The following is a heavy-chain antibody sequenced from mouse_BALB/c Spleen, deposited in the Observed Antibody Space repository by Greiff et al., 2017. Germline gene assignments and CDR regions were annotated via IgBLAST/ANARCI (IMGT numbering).Heavy chain of an antibody. CDR1: GFTFSSYA. D-gene: IGHD1-1*01. V-gene: IGHV5-6-5*01. J-gene: IGHJ2*01. Sequence: EVKLQESGGGLVKPGGSLKLSCAASGFTFSSYAMSWVRQTPEKRLEWVASISSGGSTYYPDSVKGRFTISRDNARNILYLQMSSLRSEDTAMYYCARDCYYASFDYWGQGTTLTVSS. CDR3: ARDCYYASFDY. CDR2: ISSGGST.